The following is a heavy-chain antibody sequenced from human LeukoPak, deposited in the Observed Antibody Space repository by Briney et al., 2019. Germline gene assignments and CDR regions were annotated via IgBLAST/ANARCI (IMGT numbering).Heavy chain of an antibody. CDR3: ARDGLSSLVAARIGWFDP. J-gene: IGHJ5*02. Sequence: PGRSLRLSCAASGFTFSSYAMHWVRQAPGKGLEWVAVIWYDGSNKYYADSVKGRFTISRDNSKNTLYLQMNSLRAEDTAVYYCARDGLSSLVAARIGWFDPWGQGTLVTVSS. CDR1: GFTFSSYA. CDR2: IWYDGSNK. D-gene: IGHD2-15*01. V-gene: IGHV3-33*08.